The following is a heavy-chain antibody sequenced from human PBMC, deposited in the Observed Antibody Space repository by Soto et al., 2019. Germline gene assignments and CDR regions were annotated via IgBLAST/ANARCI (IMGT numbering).Heavy chain of an antibody. D-gene: IGHD6-19*01. J-gene: IGHJ6*03. Sequence: GGSLRLSCAASGFTFSSYWMHWVRQAPGKGLVWVSRINSDGSSTSYADSVKGRFTISRDNAKNTLYLQMNSLRAEDTAVYYCARAEEYSSGWYRSYYYYYMDVWGKGTTVTVSS. CDR1: GFTFSSYW. CDR2: INSDGSST. CDR3: ARAEEYSSGWYRSYYYYYMDV. V-gene: IGHV3-74*01.